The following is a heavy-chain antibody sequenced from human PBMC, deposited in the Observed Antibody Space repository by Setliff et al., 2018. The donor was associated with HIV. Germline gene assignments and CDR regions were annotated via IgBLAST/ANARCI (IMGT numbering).Heavy chain of an antibody. J-gene: IGHJ4*02. V-gene: IGHV3-23*01. CDR1: GFTFSDYN. CDR2: ISKNGENR. Sequence: PGESLKISCAASGFTFSDYNMRWVRQAPGKGLEWVSSISKNGENRDYADSVQGRFTISRDNSKNTLYLQMDSLRAEDTAVYFCAEGYQFSDYWGRGTLVTVSS. CDR3: AEGYQFSDY. D-gene: IGHD2-2*01.